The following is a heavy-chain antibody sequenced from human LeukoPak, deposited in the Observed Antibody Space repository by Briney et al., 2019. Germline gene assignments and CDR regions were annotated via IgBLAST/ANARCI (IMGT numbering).Heavy chain of an antibody. CDR3: ARGSGDYFGVNWFDP. CDR2: ISYDGSNK. Sequence: PGGSLRLSCAASGFTFSSYAMHWVRQAPGKGLEWVAVISYDGSNKYYADSVKGRFTISRDNSKNTLYLQMNSLRAEDTAVYYCARGSGDYFGVNWFDPWGQGTLVTVSS. V-gene: IGHV3-30*04. J-gene: IGHJ5*02. CDR1: GFTFSSYA. D-gene: IGHD4-17*01.